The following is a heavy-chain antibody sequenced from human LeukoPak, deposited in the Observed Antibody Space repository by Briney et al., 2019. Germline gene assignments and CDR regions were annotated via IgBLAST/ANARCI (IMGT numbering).Heavy chain of an antibody. Sequence: ASVKVSCKVSGYTLTGLSMHWVRQAPGKGLEWMGGFDPEDGETIYAQKFQGRVTMTEDTSTDTAYMELSSLRSEDTAVYYCATDGVWSGYRYYYYGMDVWGQGTTVTVSS. CDR3: ATDGVWSGYRYYYYGMDV. J-gene: IGHJ6*02. D-gene: IGHD5-24*01. V-gene: IGHV1-24*01. CDR2: FDPEDGET. CDR1: GYTLTGLS.